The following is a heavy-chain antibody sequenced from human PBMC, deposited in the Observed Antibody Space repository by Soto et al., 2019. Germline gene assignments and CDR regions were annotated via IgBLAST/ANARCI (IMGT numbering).Heavy chain of an antibody. V-gene: IGHV4-30-4*02. J-gene: IGHJ6*02. CDR2: SYYSGST. CDR1: GGSISSGDYY. Sequence: SGTLSLTCTVSGGSISSGDYYWSWIRQPPGKGLEWIGYSYYSGSTYYNPSLKSRVTISVDTSKNQFSLKLSSVTAADTAVYYCAMRYSRSSASGGYYYYYGMDVWGQGTTVTVSS. CDR3: AMRYSRSSASGGYYYYYGMDV. D-gene: IGHD6-6*01.